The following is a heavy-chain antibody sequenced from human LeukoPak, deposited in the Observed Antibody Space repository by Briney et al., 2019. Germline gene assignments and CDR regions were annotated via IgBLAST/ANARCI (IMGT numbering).Heavy chain of an antibody. Sequence: SETLSLTCTVSGGSISSHYWSWIGQPPGKGLEWIGYIYYSGSTNYNPSLKSRVTISVDTSKNQFSLKLSSVTAADTAVYYCARGRRGYHLPAYWGQGTLVTVSS. D-gene: IGHD3-22*01. J-gene: IGHJ4*02. CDR3: ARGRRGYHLPAY. V-gene: IGHV4-59*11. CDR1: GGSISSHY. CDR2: IYYSGST.